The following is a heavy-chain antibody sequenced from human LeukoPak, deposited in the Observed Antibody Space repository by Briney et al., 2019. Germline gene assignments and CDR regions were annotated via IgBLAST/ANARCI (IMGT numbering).Heavy chain of an antibody. CDR1: GGSISRYY. J-gene: IGHJ2*01. CDR3: GRRTSYDTLTGYIYWYFDL. D-gene: IGHD3-9*01. CDR2: INYSGST. V-gene: IGHV4-59*01. Sequence: SETLSLTCTVSGGSISRYYWSWIRKPPGKGLEWIGYINYSGSTDYNPSLKSRVTMSVDTSKNQFSLRLSSVTAADTAVYFCGRRTSYDTLTGYIYWYFDLWGRGTLVTVSS.